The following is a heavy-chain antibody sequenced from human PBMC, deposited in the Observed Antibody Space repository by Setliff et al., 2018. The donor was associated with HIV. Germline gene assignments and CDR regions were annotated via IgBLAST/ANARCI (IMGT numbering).Heavy chain of an antibody. CDR1: GGTFSSYA. J-gene: IGHJ3*02. V-gene: IGHV1-69*05. CDR2: IIPIFGTA. CDR3: ARAPIVGGGAFDI. D-gene: IGHD1-26*01. Sequence: SVKVSCKASGGTFSSYAISWVRQAPGQGLEWMGGIIPIFGTANYAQKFQGRVKITTDESTSTAYMELSSLRSEDTAVYYCARAPIVGGGAFDIWGKGTMVTVSS.